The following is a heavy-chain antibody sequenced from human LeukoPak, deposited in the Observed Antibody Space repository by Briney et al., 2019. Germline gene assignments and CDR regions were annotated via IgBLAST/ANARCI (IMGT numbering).Heavy chain of an antibody. D-gene: IGHD3-22*01. Sequence: SETLSLTSTVSHYSISSNYYWAWIRQPPGKGLEWIGSIFHSGSTYYIPSLKSRVTISVDTSKNQFSLKLTSVTAADTAVYYCARSSGYMSYWGQGTLVTVSS. CDR2: IFHSGST. CDR3: ARSSGYMSY. CDR1: HYSISSNYY. V-gene: IGHV4-38-2*02. J-gene: IGHJ4*02.